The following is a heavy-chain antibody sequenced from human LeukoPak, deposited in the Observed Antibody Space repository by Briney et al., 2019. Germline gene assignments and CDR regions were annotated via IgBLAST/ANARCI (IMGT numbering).Heavy chain of an antibody. CDR1: GFTFSSYA. CDR3: AKDLSFLVADY. D-gene: IGHD5-12*01. V-gene: IGHV3-23*01. CDR2: ISGSGGST. Sequence: GGTLGLSCAASGFTFSSYAMSWVRQAPGKGLEWVSAISGSGGSTYYADSVKGRFTISRDNSKNTLYLQMNSLRAEDTAVYYCAKDLSFLVADYWGQGTLVTVSS. J-gene: IGHJ4*02.